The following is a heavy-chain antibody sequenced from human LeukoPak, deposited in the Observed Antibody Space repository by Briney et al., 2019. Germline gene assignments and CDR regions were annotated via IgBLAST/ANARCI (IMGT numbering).Heavy chain of an antibody. CDR3: ARELPADAFDI. D-gene: IGHD2-2*01. V-gene: IGHV4-39*07. CDR1: GGSISSGTYY. Sequence: SETLSLTCTVSGGSISSGTYYWAWIRQPPGKGLEWIGCINYSGATYYYPSLKSRPIISVDTSRNRYSLKLSSVTGADTAVYYCARELPADAFDIWGQGTMVTVSS. J-gene: IGHJ3*02. CDR2: INYSGAT.